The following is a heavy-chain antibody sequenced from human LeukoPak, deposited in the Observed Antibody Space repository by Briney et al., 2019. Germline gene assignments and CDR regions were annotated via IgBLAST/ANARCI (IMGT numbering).Heavy chain of an antibody. CDR2: FDPEDGET. V-gene: IGHV1-24*01. CDR1: GYTLTELS. CDR3: ATGGPMIVVAPFDC. Sequence: ASVKVSCKVFGYTLTELSMHWVRQAPGKGLEWMGGFDPEDGETIYAQKFQGRVTMTEDTSTDTAYMELSSLRSEDTAVYYCATGGPMIVVAPFDCWGQGTLVTVSS. J-gene: IGHJ4*02. D-gene: IGHD3-22*01.